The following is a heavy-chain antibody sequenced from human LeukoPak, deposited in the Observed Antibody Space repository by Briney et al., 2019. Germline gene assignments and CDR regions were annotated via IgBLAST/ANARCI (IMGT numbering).Heavy chain of an antibody. CDR3: ARLPTVTTSMDY. J-gene: IGHJ4*02. D-gene: IGHD4-17*01. CDR1: GFTFSSYA. Sequence: GGSLRLSCAASGFTFSSYAMSWVRQAPGKGLEWVSAISGGGGSTYYADSVKGRFTNARDNHKNTLYVQMNSLRAEDTAVYYCARLPTVTTSMDYWGQGTLVTVSS. CDR2: ISGGGGST. V-gene: IGHV3-23*01.